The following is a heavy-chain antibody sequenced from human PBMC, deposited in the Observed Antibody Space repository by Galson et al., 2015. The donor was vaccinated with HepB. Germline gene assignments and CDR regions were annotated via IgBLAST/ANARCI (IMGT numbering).Heavy chain of an antibody. Sequence: SLRLSCAASGFTFSGSTTHWVRQASGKGLEWVGRIRSKANSNATAYAASVKGRFTISRDDSKNTAYLQMNRLKTEDTAVYYCTRHQSVFFDYWGRGTLVTVSS. CDR2: IRSKANSNAT. CDR3: TRHQSVFFDY. D-gene: IGHD3-10*01. CDR1: GFTFSGST. V-gene: IGHV3-73*01. J-gene: IGHJ4*02.